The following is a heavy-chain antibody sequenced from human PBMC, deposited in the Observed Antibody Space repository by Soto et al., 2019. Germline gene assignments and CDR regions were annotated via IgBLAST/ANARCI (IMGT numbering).Heavy chain of an antibody. Sequence: SETLSLTCTVSGGSISSYYWSWIRQPPGKGLEWIGYIYYSGSTNYNPSLKSRVTISVDTSKNQFSLKLSSVTAADTAVYYCARHDSGYDQYYFDYWGQGTLVTVSS. D-gene: IGHD5-12*01. CDR1: GGSISSYY. J-gene: IGHJ4*02. CDR3: ARHDSGYDQYYFDY. CDR2: IYYSGST. V-gene: IGHV4-59*08.